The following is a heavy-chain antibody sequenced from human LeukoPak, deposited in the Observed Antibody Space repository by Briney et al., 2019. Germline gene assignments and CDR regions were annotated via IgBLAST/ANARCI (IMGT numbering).Heavy chain of an antibody. V-gene: IGHV4-34*01. D-gene: IGHD5-18*01. CDR3: ARVRSAGYEYYYGMDV. CDR2: INHSGST. Sequence: SETLSLTCAVYGGSFSGYYWSWIRQPPGKGLEWIGEINHSGSTNYNPSLKSRVTISVDTSKNQFSLELTSVTAADTAVYYCARVRSAGYEYYYGMDVWGQGTTITVSS. CDR1: GGSFSGYY. J-gene: IGHJ6*02.